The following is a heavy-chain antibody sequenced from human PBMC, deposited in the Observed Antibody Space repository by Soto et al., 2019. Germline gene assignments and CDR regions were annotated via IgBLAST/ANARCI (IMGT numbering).Heavy chain of an antibody. CDR2: ISGSGGST. CDR3: ANPPLGKQQLVSY. D-gene: IGHD6-13*01. J-gene: IGHJ4*02. Sequence: GGSLRRSCAASGFTFSSYAMSWDRQAPGKGLEWVSAISGSGGSTYYADSVKGRFTITRDNSKNTLYLQMNSLRAEDTAVYYCANPPLGKQQLVSYWGQGTLVTVSS. CDR1: GFTFSSYA. V-gene: IGHV3-23*01.